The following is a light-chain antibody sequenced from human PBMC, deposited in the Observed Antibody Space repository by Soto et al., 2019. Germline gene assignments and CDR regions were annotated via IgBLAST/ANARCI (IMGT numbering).Light chain of an antibody. V-gene: IGLV3-1*01. Sequence: SYELTQPPSVSVSRGQPATITCSGDKLGDKYACWFQQKPGQSPVLVICQDNKRPSGIPERFSGSNSGNTATLTISGTQAMDEADYYCQAWDSNIVLFGGGTKLTVL. CDR2: QDN. J-gene: IGLJ3*02. CDR1: KLGDKY. CDR3: QAWDSNIVL.